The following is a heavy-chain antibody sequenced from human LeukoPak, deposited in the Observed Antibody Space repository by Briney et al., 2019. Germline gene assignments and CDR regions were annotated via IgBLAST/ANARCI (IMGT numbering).Heavy chain of an antibody. CDR1: GFTFSNFA. D-gene: IGHD3-16*01. J-gene: IGHJ6*02. CDR3: ANTDFGV. V-gene: IGHV3-30-3*01. Sequence: GGSLRLSCAASGFTFSNFAMHWVRQAPGKGLEWVAVISYDGDNEYYADSVKGRFTISRDNSKNTLYLQMNSLRAEDTAVYYCANTDFGVWGQGTTVTVSS. CDR2: ISYDGDNE.